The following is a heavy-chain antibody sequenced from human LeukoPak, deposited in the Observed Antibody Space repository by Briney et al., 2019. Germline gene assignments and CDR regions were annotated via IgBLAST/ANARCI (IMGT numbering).Heavy chain of an antibody. CDR3: ARGFVAAAGTGWYFDL. V-gene: IGHV4-61*01. CDR1: GGSISSGSYY. J-gene: IGHJ2*01. Sequence: SQTLSLTRTVSGGSISSGSYYWDWIRQPPGKGLECIGYIYYSGSTNYNPSLKSRVTISVDTSKNQFSLNLSSVTAADTAVYYCARGFVAAAGTGWYFDLWGRGTLATVSS. D-gene: IGHD6-13*01. CDR2: IYYSGST.